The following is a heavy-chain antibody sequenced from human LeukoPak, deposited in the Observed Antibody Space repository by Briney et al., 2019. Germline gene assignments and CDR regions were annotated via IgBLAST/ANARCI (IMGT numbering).Heavy chain of an antibody. V-gene: IGHV3-23*01. CDR1: GFTFSSYA. CDR2: ISGSGGST. D-gene: IGHD3-10*01. Sequence: GGSLRLSCAASGFTFSSYAMNWVRQAPGKGLEWVSTISGSGGSTYYADSVKGRFTISRDNSKNTLYLQMKSLRVEDTAVYYCAKAPYFGGRTYFDYWGQGTLVTVSS. CDR3: AKAPYFGGRTYFDY. J-gene: IGHJ4*02.